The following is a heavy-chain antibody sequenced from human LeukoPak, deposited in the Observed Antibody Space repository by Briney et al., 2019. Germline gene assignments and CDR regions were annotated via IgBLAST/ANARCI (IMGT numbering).Heavy chain of an antibody. Sequence: GASVKVSCKASGYTFNSYGISWVRQAPGQGLEWMGWISAYNGNTNYAQKLQGRVTMTTDTSTSTAYMELRSLRSDDTAVYYCARDEAVLWFGELLNYWGQGTLVTVSS. V-gene: IGHV1-18*01. CDR1: GYTFNSYG. J-gene: IGHJ4*02. CDR3: ARDEAVLWFGELLNY. CDR2: ISAYNGNT. D-gene: IGHD3-10*01.